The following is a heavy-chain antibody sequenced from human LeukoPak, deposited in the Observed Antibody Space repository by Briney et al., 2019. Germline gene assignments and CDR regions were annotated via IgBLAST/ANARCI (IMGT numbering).Heavy chain of an antibody. CDR2: INPNRGGT. CDR3: ARRPMYYYDSSGAFDI. Sequence: ASVKVSCKASGYTFTGYYMHWVRQAPGQGLEWMGWINPNRGGTNYARKFQGRVTMTRDTSISTAYMELSRLRSDDTAVYYCARRPMYYYDSSGAFDIWGQGTMVTVSS. D-gene: IGHD3-22*01. J-gene: IGHJ3*02. CDR1: GYTFTGYY. V-gene: IGHV1-2*02.